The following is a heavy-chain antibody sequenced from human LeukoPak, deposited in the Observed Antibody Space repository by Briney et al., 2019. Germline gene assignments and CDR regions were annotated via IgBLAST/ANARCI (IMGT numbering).Heavy chain of an antibody. CDR3: ARDLSTPSNWELDY. CDR2: INPNSGGT. D-gene: IGHD4-23*01. CDR1: GYTFSDYY. Sequence: ASVKVSCKASGYTFSDYYTHWVRQAPGQGLEWMGWINPNSGGTRYAQQFQGRVTMTRDTSIGTVYMELSTLRSDDTAVYYCARDLSTPSNWELDYWGQGTLVTVSS. V-gene: IGHV1-2*02. J-gene: IGHJ4*02.